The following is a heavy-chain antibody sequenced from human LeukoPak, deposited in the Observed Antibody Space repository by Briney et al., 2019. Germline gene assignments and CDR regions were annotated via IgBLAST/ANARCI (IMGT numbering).Heavy chain of an antibody. CDR1: GGSISCYY. J-gene: IGHJ4*02. Sequence: SETLSLTCTVSGGSISCYYWSWIRQPPGKGLEWIGYIYYSGSTNYNPSLKSRVTISVDTSKNQFSLKLSSVTAADTAVYYCARGGDILTGYPNYFDYWGQGTLVTVSS. CDR3: ARGGDILTGYPNYFDY. D-gene: IGHD3-9*01. V-gene: IGHV4-59*01. CDR2: IYYSGST.